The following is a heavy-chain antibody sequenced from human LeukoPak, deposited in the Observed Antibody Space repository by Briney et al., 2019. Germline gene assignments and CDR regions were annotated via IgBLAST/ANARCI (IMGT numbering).Heavy chain of an antibody. CDR1: GFTFSNYV. CDR3: ASRATVTTDRFWFDP. V-gene: IGHV3-53*01. D-gene: IGHD4-11*01. J-gene: IGHJ5*02. CDR2: IYSGGST. Sequence: GGSLRLSCAASGFTFSNYVMSWVRQAPGKGLKWVSVIYSGGSTYYADSVKGRFTISRDNSKNTLYLQMNSLRAEDTAVYYCASRATVTTDRFWFDPWGQGTLVTVSS.